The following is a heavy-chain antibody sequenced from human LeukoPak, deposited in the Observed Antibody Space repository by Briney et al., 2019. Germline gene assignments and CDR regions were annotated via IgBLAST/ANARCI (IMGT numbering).Heavy chain of an antibody. CDR1: GYRLTRNG. J-gene: IGHJ4*02. D-gene: IGHD3-16*01. Sequence: DSVNVSCQLSGYRLTRNGVSWVRQAAGQGIEWMAWISANSGNTNHAQHFQDRLPLNTHTSTSTAYIERRSRRSDDTAVYYCARDVNYAFDYWRQGTLDTVSS. CDR3: ARDVNYAFDY. CDR2: ISANSGNT. V-gene: IGHV1-18*01.